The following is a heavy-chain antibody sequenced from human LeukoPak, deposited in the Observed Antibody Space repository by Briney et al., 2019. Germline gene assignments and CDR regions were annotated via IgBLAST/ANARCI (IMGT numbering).Heavy chain of an antibody. J-gene: IGHJ4*02. D-gene: IGHD3-10*01. V-gene: IGHV3-23*01. CDR3: EKWQYYVSGDDY. CDR1: GFTFSTYG. CDR2: ISGSGDGT. Sequence: GGSLRLSCAGSGFTFSTYGMSWVRQAPNKGLEWLSTISGSGDGTYYADSVKGRFTISRDNSKNTLFLQMNSLRAEDTAIYYCEKWQYYVSGDDYWGQGILVTVSS.